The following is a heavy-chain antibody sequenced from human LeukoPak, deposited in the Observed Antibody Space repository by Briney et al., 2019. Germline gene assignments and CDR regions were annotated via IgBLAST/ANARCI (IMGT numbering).Heavy chain of an antibody. CDR3: ARVEPAKYSYYYYYMDV. J-gene: IGHJ6*03. CDR1: GFTFSTYS. Sequence: PGGSLRLSCAASGFTFSTYSMSWVRQAPGKGLEWVANIKQEGSEKYYVDSLEGRFTISRDNAKNSLYLQMRNLRVEDTAVYYCARVEPAKYSYYYYYMDVWGKGTTFTVSS. CDR2: IKQEGSEK. D-gene: IGHD2-15*01. V-gene: IGHV3-7*01.